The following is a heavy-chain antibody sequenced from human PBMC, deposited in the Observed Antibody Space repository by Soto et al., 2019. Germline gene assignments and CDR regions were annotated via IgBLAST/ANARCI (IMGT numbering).Heavy chain of an antibody. J-gene: IGHJ4*02. V-gene: IGHV3-23*01. CDR1: GFTFSSYA. Sequence: EVQLLESGGGLVQPGGSLRLSCAASGFTFSSYAMTWVRQAPGKGLEWVSVISGGGGNTYYADSVKGRFTISRDNSKNTLNLQMISLRAEDTAVYYCAKGAVTTNSIFDYWGQGTLVTVSS. D-gene: IGHD4-17*01. CDR2: ISGGGGNT. CDR3: AKGAVTTNSIFDY.